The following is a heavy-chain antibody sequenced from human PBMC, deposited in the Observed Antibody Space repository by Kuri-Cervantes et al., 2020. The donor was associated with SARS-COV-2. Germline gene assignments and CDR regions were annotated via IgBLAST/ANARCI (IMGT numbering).Heavy chain of an antibody. Sequence: GESLKISCAASGFTFSSYSMNWVRQAPGKGLEWVSSISTSSSYTYYADSVKGRFTISRDNAKNSLYLQMNSLRAEDTAVYYCARPSHGIIRFDAFDVWGQGTMVTVSS. D-gene: IGHD3-16*01. J-gene: IGHJ3*01. CDR2: ISTSSSYT. CDR1: GFTFSSYS. V-gene: IGHV3-21*01. CDR3: ARPSHGIIRFDAFDV.